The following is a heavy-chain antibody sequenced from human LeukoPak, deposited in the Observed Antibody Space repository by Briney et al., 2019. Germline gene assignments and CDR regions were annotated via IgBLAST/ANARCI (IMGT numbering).Heavy chain of an antibody. V-gene: IGHV4-39*07. J-gene: IGHJ4*02. CDR1: GGSISSGGYY. CDR3: ARGLPEFDY. D-gene: IGHD1-14*01. CDR2: INHSGST. Sequence: PSETLSLTCTVSGGSISSGGYYWSWIRQPPGKGLEWIGEINHSGSTNYNPSLKRRVTISVDTSKNQFSLKLSSVTAADTAVYYCARGLPEFDYWGQGTLVTVSS.